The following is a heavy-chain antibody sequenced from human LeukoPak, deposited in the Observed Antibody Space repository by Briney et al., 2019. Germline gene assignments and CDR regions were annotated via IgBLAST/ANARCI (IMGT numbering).Heavy chain of an antibody. CDR1: GGTFNYA. CDR2: ILPVLGTP. Sequence: ASVKVSCKPSGGTFNYAISWVRQAPGQGPEWMGGILPVLGTPHYAQKFQGRLTVTTDEVAATAYMELSSLRSEDTAVYYCARGYSGNFFGFDLWSQGTLVTVSS. CDR3: ARGYSGNFFGFDL. J-gene: IGHJ4*02. D-gene: IGHD1-26*01. V-gene: IGHV1-69*05.